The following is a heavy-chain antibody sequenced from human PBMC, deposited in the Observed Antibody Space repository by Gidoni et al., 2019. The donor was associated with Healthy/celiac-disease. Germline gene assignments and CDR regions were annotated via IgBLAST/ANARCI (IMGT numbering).Heavy chain of an antibody. CDR1: GYTVTSYG. CDR3: ARNYTYYDILTGYYAREDFDY. J-gene: IGHJ4*02. D-gene: IGHD3-9*01. V-gene: IGHV1-18*01. Sequence: QVQLVQSGAEVKTPGAPVKVSCTDSGYTVTSYGISWVRQAPGQGLEWMGWISAYNGNTNYEQKLQGRVTMTTDTSTSTAYMELRSMRSDDTAVYYWARNYTYYDILTGYYAREDFDYWGQGTLVTVSS. CDR2: ISAYNGNT.